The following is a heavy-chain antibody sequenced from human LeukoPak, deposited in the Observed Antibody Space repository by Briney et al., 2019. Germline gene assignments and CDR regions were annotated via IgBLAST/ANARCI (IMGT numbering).Heavy chain of an antibody. Sequence: GGSLRLSCAASGFTFNNYAMSWVRQAPGKGLEWVSGISGSGGTTYYADSVKGRFSISRDNSKNTVYLQVNSLRAEDTAVYYCAKDRYTAMGIDAFDIWGQGTMATVSS. CDR3: AKDRYTAMGIDAFDI. D-gene: IGHD5-18*01. CDR1: GFTFNNYA. CDR2: ISGSGGTT. V-gene: IGHV3-23*01. J-gene: IGHJ3*02.